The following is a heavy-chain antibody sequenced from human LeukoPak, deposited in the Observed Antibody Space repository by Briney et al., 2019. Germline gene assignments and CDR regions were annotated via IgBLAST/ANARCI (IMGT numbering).Heavy chain of an antibody. CDR3: TTYRSGHY. CDR2: ITTKSTKYAT. CDR1: GFTFSGSD. J-gene: IGHJ4*02. V-gene: IGHV3-73*01. Sequence: PGGSLRLSCAASGFTFSGSDMHWVRQASGKGLEWVGRITTKSTKYATAYAASVKGRFTISRDDSENTAYLQMNGLKIEDTAVYYCTTYRSGHYWGQGTLVTVSS. D-gene: IGHD6-19*01.